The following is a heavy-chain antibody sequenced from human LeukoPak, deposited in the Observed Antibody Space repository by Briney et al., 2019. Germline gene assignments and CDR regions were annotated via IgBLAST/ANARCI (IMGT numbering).Heavy chain of an antibody. CDR2: IIPIADTA. Sequence: SVKVSCKSSEDSFSNYAISWVRRAPGQGLEWMGGIIPIADTANYAQRFQGRVTITTDESTTTAYMDLSSLTSEDTAVYFCARSKGDYGISDFWGQGTLVIVSS. J-gene: IGHJ4*02. CDR1: EDSFSNYA. CDR3: ARSKGDYGISDF. V-gene: IGHV1-69*05. D-gene: IGHD4-17*01.